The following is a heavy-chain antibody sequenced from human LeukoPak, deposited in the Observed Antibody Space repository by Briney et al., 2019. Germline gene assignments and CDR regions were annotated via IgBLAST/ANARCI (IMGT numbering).Heavy chain of an antibody. D-gene: IGHD5-12*01. CDR2: IRYDGSNS. V-gene: IGHV3-30*02. J-gene: IGHJ4*02. CDR3: AREGSGYHY. Sequence: GGSLRLSCVGSRFTFSSYGMHWVRQAPGEGLEWVAFIRYDGSNSYYIDSVKGRFTISRDNSKNTLYLQMNSLRAEDTAVYYCAREGSGYHYWGQGTLVTVSS. CDR1: RFTFSSYG.